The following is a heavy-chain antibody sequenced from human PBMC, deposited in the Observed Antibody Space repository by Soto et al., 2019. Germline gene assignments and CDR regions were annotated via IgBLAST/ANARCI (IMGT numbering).Heavy chain of an antibody. CDR2: AYYSEST. V-gene: IGHV4-39*01. D-gene: IGHD1-1*01. CDR1: GGSIRSSTYQ. CDR3: ARHRNWKVEY. J-gene: IGHJ4*02. Sequence: SETLSLTCTVSGGSIRSSTYQWGWIRQPPGRGLEWIGSAYYSESTYYNPSLKSRVAVSVDPSKNQFSLKVTSVTAADTAGYYCARHRNWKVEYWGQGTLVTVSS.